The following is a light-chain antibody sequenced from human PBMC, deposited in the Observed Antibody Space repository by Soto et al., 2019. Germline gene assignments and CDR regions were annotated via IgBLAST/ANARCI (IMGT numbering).Light chain of an antibody. J-gene: IGKJ5*01. CDR1: QSVSTN. CDR2: GAS. Sequence: EIAMTQSPASLSVSPGERATLSCRASQSVSTNLAWYQQKPGQAPRLLMYGASTRAIGIPARFTGGGSGTEFTLTISSLQHEDLTFYYCQQYDNWPITFGQGTRLEIK. V-gene: IGKV3-15*01. CDR3: QQYDNWPIT.